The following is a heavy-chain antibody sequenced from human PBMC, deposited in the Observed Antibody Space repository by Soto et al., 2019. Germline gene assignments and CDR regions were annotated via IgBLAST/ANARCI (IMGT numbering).Heavy chain of an antibody. Sequence: PSETLSLTCAVYGGSISSYYWSWIRQPPGKGLEWIGSIYYSGSTYYNPSLKSRVTISVDTSKNQFSLKLSSVTAADTAVYYRARDQNYDILTGYTCYFDYWGQGTLVTVSS. CDR2: IYYSGST. CDR3: ARDQNYDILTGYTCYFDY. CDR1: GGSISSYY. D-gene: IGHD3-9*01. J-gene: IGHJ4*02. V-gene: IGHV4-59*05.